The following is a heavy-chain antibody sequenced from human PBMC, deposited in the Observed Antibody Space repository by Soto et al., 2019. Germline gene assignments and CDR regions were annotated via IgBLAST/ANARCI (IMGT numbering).Heavy chain of an antibody. Sequence: QITLKESGPTLVKPTQTLTLTCIFSGFSLRTSGVGVGWIRQPPGKALEWLGFIYWNDDKRYSPSLKSRLTITKDTAKNQVVLTMTNMDPVDTDTYYCAKSGSSGCYGWFDPWGQGTLVTVSS. CDR3: AKSGSSGCYGWFDP. D-gene: IGHD6-19*01. CDR2: IYWNDDK. J-gene: IGHJ5*02. CDR1: GFSLRTSGVG. V-gene: IGHV2-5*01.